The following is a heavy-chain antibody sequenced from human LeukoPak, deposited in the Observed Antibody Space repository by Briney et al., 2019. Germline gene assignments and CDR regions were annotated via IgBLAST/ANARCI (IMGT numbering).Heavy chain of an antibody. CDR3: ARGNVQPRYAFDI. CDR1: GGSISSGGYY. CDR2: IYHSGST. D-gene: IGHD1-1*01. V-gene: IGHV4-30-2*01. Sequence: SETLSLTCTVSGGSISSGGYYWSWIRQPPGKGLEWIGYIYHSGSTYYNPSLKSRVTISVDRSKNQFSLKLSSVTAADTAVYYCARGNVQPRYAFDIWGQGTMVTVSS. J-gene: IGHJ3*02.